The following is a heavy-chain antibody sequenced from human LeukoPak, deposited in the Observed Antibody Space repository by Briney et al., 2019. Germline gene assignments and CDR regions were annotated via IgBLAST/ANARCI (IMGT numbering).Heavy chain of an antibody. CDR2: LNSDGSGT. CDR1: GFTFSRYK. V-gene: IGHV3-74*01. CDR3: ASAKYYYGSGSYYDAFDI. J-gene: IGHJ3*02. Sequence: GGSLRLSCVASGFTFSRYKMHWVRQGPGKGLMWVSRLNSDGSGTTYADSVKGRFTISRDNAKNTLYLQMNSLRAEDTAVYYCASAKYYYGSGSYYDAFDIWGQGTMVTVSS. D-gene: IGHD3-10*01.